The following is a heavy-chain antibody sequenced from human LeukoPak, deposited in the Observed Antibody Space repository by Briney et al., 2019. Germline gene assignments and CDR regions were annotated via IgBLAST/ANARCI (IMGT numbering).Heavy chain of an antibody. CDR2: ISSSSSYI. CDR1: GFTFSSYS. J-gene: IGHJ4*02. D-gene: IGHD3-3*01. Sequence: GGSLRLSCAASGFTFSSYSMNWVRQAPGKGLEWVSSISSSSSYIYYADSVKGRFTISRDNSKNTLYLQMNSLRAEDTAVYYCAKPQSFWSGFYYFDYWGQGTLVTVSS. V-gene: IGHV3-21*04. CDR3: AKPQSFWSGFYYFDY.